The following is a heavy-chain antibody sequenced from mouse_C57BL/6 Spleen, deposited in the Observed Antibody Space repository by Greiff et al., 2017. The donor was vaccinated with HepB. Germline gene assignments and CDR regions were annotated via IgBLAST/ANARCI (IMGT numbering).Heavy chain of an antibody. CDR3: ARHYYGSSCAMDY. D-gene: IGHD1-1*01. J-gene: IGHJ4*01. Sequence: QVQLKQPGAELVKPGASVKLSCKASGYTFTSYWMQWVKQRPGQGLEWIGEIDPSDSYTNYNQKFKGKATLTVDTSSSTAYMQLSSLTSEDSAVYYCARHYYGSSCAMDYWGQGTSVTVSS. V-gene: IGHV1-50*01. CDR1: GYTFTSYW. CDR2: IDPSDSYT.